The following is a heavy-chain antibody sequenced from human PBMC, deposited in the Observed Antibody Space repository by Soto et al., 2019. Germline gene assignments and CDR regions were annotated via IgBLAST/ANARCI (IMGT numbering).Heavy chain of an antibody. V-gene: IGHV4-59*01. CDR2: VFFSGST. J-gene: IGHJ3*01. Sequence: QVQLQESGPGLVKPSETLSLTCTVSGGFLSSYYWSWIRQPPGKGLEWIGYVFFSGSTPYNPSFSSGVTTSVDRYMNQFSLRLSSVTAADTAVYCCARDLAPTTWRPLDVWGQATVVTVSS. D-gene: IGHD5-12*01. CDR3: ARDLAPTTWRPLDV. CDR1: GGFLSSYY.